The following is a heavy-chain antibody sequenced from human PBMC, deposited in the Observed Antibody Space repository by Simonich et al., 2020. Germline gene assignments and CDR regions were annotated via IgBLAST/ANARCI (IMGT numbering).Heavy chain of an antibody. V-gene: IGHV3-74*01. CDR3: AREAGDLWYFDL. CDR2: NNRDGRST. J-gene: IGHJ2*01. D-gene: IGHD7-27*01. CDR1: GFTFSRYW. Sequence: EVQLVESGGGLVQPGGSLRLSCAASGFTFSRYWMHWVRQAPGQGVVCVSHNNRDGRSTSYADSGKGRFTISRDNAKNTLYLQMNSLRAEDTAVYYCAREAGDLWYFDLWGRGTLVTVSS.